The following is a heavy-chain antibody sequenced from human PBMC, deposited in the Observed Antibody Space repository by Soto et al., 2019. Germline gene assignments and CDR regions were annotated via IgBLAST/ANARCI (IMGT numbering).Heavy chain of an antibody. V-gene: IGHV1-3*01. CDR1: GYTFTSYA. Sequence: QVQLVQSGAEVKKPGASVKVSCKASGYTFTSYAMHWVRQAPGQRLEWMGWINARNGNTKDSQKFQGRVTITRDTSASTAYMELSSLRSEDTAVYYCARADYYYLDYWGQGTLVTVSS. J-gene: IGHJ4*02. CDR3: ARADYYYLDY. CDR2: INARNGNT. D-gene: IGHD3-10*01.